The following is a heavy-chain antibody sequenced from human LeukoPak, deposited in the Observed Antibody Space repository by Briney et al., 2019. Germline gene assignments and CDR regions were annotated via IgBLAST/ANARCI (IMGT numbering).Heavy chain of an antibody. D-gene: IGHD6-13*01. CDR3: ASSRPRGASSSLDY. J-gene: IGHJ4*02. Sequence: ASVKVSCKAPGYTFTGYYMHWVRQAPGQGLEWMGWINPNSGGTNYAQKFQGRVTMTRDTSISTAYMELSRLRSDDTAVYYCASSRPRGASSSLDYWGQGTLVTVSS. CDR1: GYTFTGYY. V-gene: IGHV1-2*02. CDR2: INPNSGGT.